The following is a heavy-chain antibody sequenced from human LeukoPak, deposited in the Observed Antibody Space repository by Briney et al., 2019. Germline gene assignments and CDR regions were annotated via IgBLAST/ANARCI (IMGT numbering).Heavy chain of an antibody. CDR1: GFTFSAYN. D-gene: IGHD3-10*01. CDR2: ISSSSTRK. Sequence: GGSLRPSCAASGFTFSAYNMNWVRQAPGQGLEWVSSISSSSTRKYYADSVKGRFTISRDNAKNSLYLQMNSLRDEDTAVYYCVRGDGWFGELLNFDYWGQGTLVTVSS. J-gene: IGHJ4*02. CDR3: VRGDGWFGELLNFDY. V-gene: IGHV3-48*02.